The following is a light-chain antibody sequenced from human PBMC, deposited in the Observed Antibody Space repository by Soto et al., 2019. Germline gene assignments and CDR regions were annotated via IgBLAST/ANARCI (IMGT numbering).Light chain of an antibody. CDR2: NNN. J-gene: IGLJ1*01. V-gene: IGLV1-44*01. CDR3: AAWDDSLNGYV. Sequence: QSVLTQPPSASGTPGQRVTISCSGGSSNIGTNAVNWYQQLPGTAPKLLIYNNNQRPSGVPDRFSGSKSGTSASLAISGLQSEDEADYYCAAWDDSLNGYVFGTGTEVPVL. CDR1: SSNIGTNA.